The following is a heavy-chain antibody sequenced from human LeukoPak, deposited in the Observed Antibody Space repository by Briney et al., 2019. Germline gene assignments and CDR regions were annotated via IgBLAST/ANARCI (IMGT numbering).Heavy chain of an antibody. J-gene: IGHJ4*02. D-gene: IGHD2-2*03. V-gene: IGHV1-46*01. CDR1: GYTFFSYY. CDR2: INPSGGST. CDR3: ARGPGPADDGGGYCFDY. Sequence: ASVTDSCEASGYTFFSYYLYWVRQAPGQGLEWMGVINPSGGSTTSAQKFQGRVTMTRDTSTSTVYMELRSLRSEDTAVYYCARGPGPADDGGGYCFDYWGEGTLVSVSS.